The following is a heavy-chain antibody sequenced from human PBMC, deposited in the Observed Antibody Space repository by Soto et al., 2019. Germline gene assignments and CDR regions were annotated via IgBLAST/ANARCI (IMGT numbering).Heavy chain of an antibody. D-gene: IGHD3-9*01. Sequence: QVQLVQSGAEVKKPGASVKVSCKASGYTFTSYGISWVRQAPGQGLEWMGWISAYNGNTNYAQKLQGRVTMTKDTSTSTAYMELRSLLSDDTAVYYCARDRPVLRYFVGLYDYGMDVWGQGTTVTVSS. V-gene: IGHV1-18*01. CDR1: GYTFTSYG. CDR2: ISAYNGNT. CDR3: ARDRPVLRYFVGLYDYGMDV. J-gene: IGHJ6*02.